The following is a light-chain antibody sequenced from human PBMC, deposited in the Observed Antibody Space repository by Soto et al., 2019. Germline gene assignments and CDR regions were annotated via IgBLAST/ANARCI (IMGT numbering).Light chain of an antibody. V-gene: IGKV1-5*01. J-gene: IGKJ2*01. Sequence: DIQMTQSPSTLSACVGDRVTITCRASQSISSWLAWYQQKPGKAPKLLIYDASSLESGVPSRFSGSGSGTEFTLTISSLQPDDFATYYCQQYNSYARYTFGQGTKLEIK. CDR3: QQYNSYARYT. CDR1: QSISSW. CDR2: DAS.